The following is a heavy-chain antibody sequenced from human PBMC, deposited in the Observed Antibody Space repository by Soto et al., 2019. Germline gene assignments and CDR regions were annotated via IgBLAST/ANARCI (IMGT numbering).Heavy chain of an antibody. Sequence: PSETLSLTCAVSGGSISSNYWWSWVRQAPGKGLQWIAEVYHSGSTNYNPSLESRVIMSVDKSKNQFSLKLSSVTAADTAVYYCARRTDYYASSGTFDCWGQGTPVTVSS. V-gene: IGHV4-4*02. CDR2: VYHSGST. J-gene: IGHJ4*02. CDR1: GGSISSNYW. D-gene: IGHD3-22*01. CDR3: ARRTDYYASSGTFDC.